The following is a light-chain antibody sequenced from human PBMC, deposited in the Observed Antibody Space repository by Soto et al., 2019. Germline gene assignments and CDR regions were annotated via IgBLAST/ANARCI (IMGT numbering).Light chain of an antibody. CDR1: SSEVGSYNL. CDR3: CSYAGSSTFVV. CDR2: EGS. V-gene: IGLV2-23*01. J-gene: IGLJ2*01. Sequence: QSALTQPASVSGSHGLSITISCTGTSSEVGSYNLVSWYQQHPGKAPKLMIYEGSKRPSGVSNRFSGSKSGNTASLTISGLQAEDEADYYCCSYAGSSTFVVFGGGTKLTVL.